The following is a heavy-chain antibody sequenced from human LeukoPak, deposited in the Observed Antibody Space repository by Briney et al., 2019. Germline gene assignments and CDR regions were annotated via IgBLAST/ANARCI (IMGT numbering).Heavy chain of an antibody. CDR3: ARGRKKVNCSSTSCLGYYFDY. D-gene: IGHD2-2*01. V-gene: IGHV1-2*02. Sequence: GASVKVSCKASGYTFTGYYMHWVRQAPGRGLEWMGWINPNSGGTNYAQKFQGRVTMTRDTSISTAYMELSRLRSDDTAVYYCARGRKKVNCSSTSCLGYYFDYWGQGTLVTVSS. J-gene: IGHJ4*02. CDR1: GYTFTGYY. CDR2: INPNSGGT.